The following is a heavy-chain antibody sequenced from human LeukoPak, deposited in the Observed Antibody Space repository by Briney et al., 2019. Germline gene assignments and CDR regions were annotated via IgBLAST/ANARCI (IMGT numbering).Heavy chain of an antibody. V-gene: IGHV4-31*03. J-gene: IGHJ4*02. Sequence: PSETLSLTCTVSGGSISSGGYYWSWIRQHPGKGLEWIGYIYYSGSTYYNPSLKSRVTISVDTSKNQFSLKLSSVTAADTAVYYCARGVVPAANLLDYWGQGTLVTVSS. CDR3: ARGVVPAANLLDY. D-gene: IGHD2-2*01. CDR1: GGSISSGGYY. CDR2: IYYSGST.